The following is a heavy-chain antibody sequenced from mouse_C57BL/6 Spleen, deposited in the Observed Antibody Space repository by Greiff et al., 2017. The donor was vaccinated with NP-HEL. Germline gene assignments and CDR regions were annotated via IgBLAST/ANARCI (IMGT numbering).Heavy chain of an antibody. D-gene: IGHD2-3*01. CDR1: GYSFTGYF. CDR2: INPYNGDT. Sequence: EVQLVESGPELVKPGDSVKISCKASGYSFTGYFMNWVMQSHGKSLEWIGRINPYNGDTFYNQKFKGKATLTVDKSSSTAHMELRSLTSEDSAVYYCARGRFYDGYYEGYFDVWGTGTTVTVSS. V-gene: IGHV1-20*01. J-gene: IGHJ1*03. CDR3: ARGRFYDGYYEGYFDV.